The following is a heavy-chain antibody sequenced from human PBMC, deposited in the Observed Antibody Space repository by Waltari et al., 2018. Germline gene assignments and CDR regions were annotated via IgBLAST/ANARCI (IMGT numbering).Heavy chain of an antibody. D-gene: IGHD6-6*01. CDR3: ARGVLEQLVKGGWFDP. Sequence: QVQLVQSGAEVRKPGSSVKVSCKASGGTFSSYAISWVRQAPGQGLEWMGGIIPIFGTANYAQKFQGRVTITADKSTSTAYMELSSLRSEDTAVYYCARGVLEQLVKGGWFDPWGQGTLVTVSS. CDR1: GGTFSSYA. V-gene: IGHV1-69*14. CDR2: IIPIFGTA. J-gene: IGHJ5*02.